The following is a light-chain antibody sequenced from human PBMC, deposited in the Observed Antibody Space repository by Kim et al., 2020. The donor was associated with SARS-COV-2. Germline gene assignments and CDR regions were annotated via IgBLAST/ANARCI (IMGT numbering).Light chain of an antibody. CDR3: NSRDTSGYRLL. Sequence: ALGQTVRITDQGDRLRNYYAAWYHQKPGQAPVLVIHGENDRPSGIPDRFSGSNSGDTASLTITGAQAEDEGDYYCNSRDTSGYRLLFGGGTQLTVL. CDR2: GEN. J-gene: IGLJ2*01. V-gene: IGLV3-19*01. CDR1: RLRNYY.